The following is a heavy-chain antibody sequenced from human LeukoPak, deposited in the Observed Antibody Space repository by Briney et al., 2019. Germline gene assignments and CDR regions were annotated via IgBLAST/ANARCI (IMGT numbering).Heavy chain of an antibody. J-gene: IGHJ6*03. CDR3: ARVSSGSYFGYYYYYMDV. Sequence: GGSLTLFCAASGFTFSNYWMHWLRHATGKGLVWVSRINSDESSTSYADSVKGRFTISRDNAKNTLYLQMNSLRAEDTAVYYCARVSSGSYFGYYYYYMDVWGKGTPVTVSS. CDR2: INSDESST. D-gene: IGHD1-26*01. CDR1: GFTFSNYW. V-gene: IGHV3-74*01.